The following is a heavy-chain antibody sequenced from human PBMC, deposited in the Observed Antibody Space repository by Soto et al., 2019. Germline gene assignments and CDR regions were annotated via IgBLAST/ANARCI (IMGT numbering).Heavy chain of an antibody. D-gene: IGHD2-2*01. J-gene: IGHJ6*02. V-gene: IGHV1-69*13. CDR1: GGTFSSYA. CDR2: IIPISDTT. CDR3: ARSQGSSTSLEIYYYYYYGMAV. Sequence: SVKVSCKASGGTFSSYAISWVRQAPGQGLEWMGGIIPISDTTNYAQKFQGRVTITADESTSTAYMELSSLRSEDTAVYYCARSQGSSTSLEIYYYYYYGMAVWVQGTTVTVSS.